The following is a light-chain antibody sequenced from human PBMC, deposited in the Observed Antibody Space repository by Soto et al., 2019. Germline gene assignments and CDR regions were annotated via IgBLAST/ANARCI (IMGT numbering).Light chain of an antibody. V-gene: IGKV1-5*03. CDR3: QQYETYSPWT. CDR2: KAS. CDR1: HDISNY. J-gene: IGKJ1*01. Sequence: DIQMTQSPSSLSASVGDRVTITCQASHDISNYLNWYQQKPGKAPKLLIYKASSLESGVPSRFSGSGSGTEFTPTISSLQPDDFATYYCQQYETYSPWTFGQGTKVDI.